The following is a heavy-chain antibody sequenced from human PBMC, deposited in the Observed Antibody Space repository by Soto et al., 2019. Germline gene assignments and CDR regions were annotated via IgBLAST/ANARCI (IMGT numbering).Heavy chain of an antibody. D-gene: IGHD6-19*01. J-gene: IGHJ3*02. CDR3: AKEQSWLQWLEGGAFDI. Sequence: EVQLLESGGGLVQPGGSLRLSCAASGFTFSSYAMSWVRQAPGKGLEWVSAISGSGGSTYYADSVKGRFTISRDNSKNTLYLQMNSLRAEDTALYYCAKEQSWLQWLEGGAFDIWGQGTMVTVSS. CDR1: GFTFSSYA. CDR2: ISGSGGST. V-gene: IGHV3-23*01.